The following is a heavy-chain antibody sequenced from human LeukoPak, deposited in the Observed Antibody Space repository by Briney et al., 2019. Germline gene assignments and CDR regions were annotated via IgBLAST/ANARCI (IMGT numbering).Heavy chain of an antibody. J-gene: IGHJ4*02. V-gene: IGHV3-21*01. D-gene: IGHD6-13*01. Sequence: PGGSLRLSCAASGFTFSSYSMNWVRQAPGKGLEWVSSISSSSSYIYYADSVKGRFTISRDNAKNSLYLQMNSLRAEDTAVYYCASSPSIAAAGTKYDYWGQGTLVTVSS. CDR2: ISSSSSYI. CDR3: ASSPSIAAAGTKYDY. CDR1: GFTFSSYS.